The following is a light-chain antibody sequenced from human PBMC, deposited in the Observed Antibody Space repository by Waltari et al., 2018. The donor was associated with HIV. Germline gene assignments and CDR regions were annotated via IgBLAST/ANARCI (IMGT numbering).Light chain of an antibody. CDR2: WAA. CDR1: QSLLFSSNKKNY. J-gene: IGKJ1*01. V-gene: IGKV4-1*01. CDR3: QQYYSTPPT. Sequence: DIVMTQSPDSLTVSLGERATIKCKSSQSLLFSSNKKNYCAWYQQKPGQSPKLLISWAATRHSGVPDRFSGSVSGTDFTLTITGLQPEDVAVYFCQQYYSTPPTFGQGTKVEIK.